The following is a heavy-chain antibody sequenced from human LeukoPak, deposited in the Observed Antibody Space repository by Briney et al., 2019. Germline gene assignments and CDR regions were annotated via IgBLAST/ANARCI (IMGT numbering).Heavy chain of an antibody. CDR1: GFTFSTYA. J-gene: IGHJ4*02. Sequence: GGSLRLSCAASGFTFSTYAMHWVRQAPGKGLEWVTFISIDGSNKYYADSVKGRFTISRDNSENTLYLRMNSLRVDDTAVYYCATASSSRPRFFDSWGQGTLVTVSS. D-gene: IGHD3-16*02. CDR2: ISIDGSNK. CDR3: ATASSSRPRFFDS. V-gene: IGHV3-30-3*01.